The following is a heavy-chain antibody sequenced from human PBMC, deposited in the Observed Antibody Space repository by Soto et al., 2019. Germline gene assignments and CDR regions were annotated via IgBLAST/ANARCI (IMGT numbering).Heavy chain of an antibody. D-gene: IGHD2-15*01. V-gene: IGHV3-23*01. CDR3: AKDSGYCSGGSCYYRFDY. CDR2: ISGSGGST. CDR1: GFTFRSYA. J-gene: IGHJ4*02. Sequence: GGSLRLSCAASGFTFRSYAMSWVRQAPGKGLEWVSAISGSGGSTYYADSVKGRFTISRDNSKNTLYLQMNSLRAEDTAVYYCAKDSGYCSGGSCYYRFDYWGQGTLVTVSS.